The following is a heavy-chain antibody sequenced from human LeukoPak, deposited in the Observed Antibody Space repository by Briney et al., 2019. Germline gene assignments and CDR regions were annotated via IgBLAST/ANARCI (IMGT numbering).Heavy chain of an antibody. D-gene: IGHD5-24*01. J-gene: IGHJ3*02. CDR1: GGSISSYY. CDR2: INHSGST. CDR3: ARWGEMATMAVEFGHAFDI. Sequence: TSSETLSLTCTVSGGSISSYYWSWIRQPPGKGLEWSGEINHSGSTNYNPSLKSRVTISVDTSKNQFSLKLSSVTAADTAVYYCARWGEMATMAVEFGHAFDIWGQGTMLTVSS. V-gene: IGHV4-34*01.